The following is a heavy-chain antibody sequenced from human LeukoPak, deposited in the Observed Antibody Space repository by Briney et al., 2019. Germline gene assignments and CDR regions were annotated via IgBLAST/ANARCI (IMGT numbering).Heavy chain of an antibody. D-gene: IGHD1-7*01. J-gene: IGHJ4*02. CDR1: GGSFSGYY. Sequence: SETLSLTCAVYGGSFSGYYWSWIRQPPGKGLEWIGEINHSGSTNYNPSLKSRVTISVDTSKNQFSLKLSSVTAADTAVYYCARAAGTTRGYPYWGQGTLVTVSS. CDR2: INHSGST. V-gene: IGHV4-34*01. CDR3: ARAAGTTRGYPY.